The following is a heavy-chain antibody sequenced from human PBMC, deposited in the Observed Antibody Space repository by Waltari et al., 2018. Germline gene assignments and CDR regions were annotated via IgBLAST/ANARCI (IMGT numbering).Heavy chain of an antibody. V-gene: IGHV4-59*01. CDR2: IYYSGST. Sequence: QVQLQESGPGLVKPSETLSLTCTVSGGSISSYYWSWIRQPPGKGLEWIGYIYYSGSTNYNPSLKSRVTISVDTSKNQFSLKLSSVTAADTAVYYCARVSLDVVPADRYYFDYWGQGTLVTVSS. J-gene: IGHJ4*02. CDR1: GGSISSYY. D-gene: IGHD2-2*01. CDR3: ARVSLDVVPADRYYFDY.